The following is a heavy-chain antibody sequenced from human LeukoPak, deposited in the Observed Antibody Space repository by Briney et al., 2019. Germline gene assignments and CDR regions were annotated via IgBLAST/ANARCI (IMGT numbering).Heavy chain of an antibody. CDR2: ISGTAGST. CDR1: GFTFSSYG. D-gene: IGHD4-17*01. J-gene: IGHJ4*02. V-gene: IGHV3-23*01. Sequence: GGSLRLSCAASGFTFSSYGMSWVRQAPGKGLEWVSAISGTAGSTYYADSVKGRFTISRDNSKNTLYLQMNSLRAEDTAVYYCAKDPPYGDPWYWGQGTLVTVSS. CDR3: AKDPPYGDPWY.